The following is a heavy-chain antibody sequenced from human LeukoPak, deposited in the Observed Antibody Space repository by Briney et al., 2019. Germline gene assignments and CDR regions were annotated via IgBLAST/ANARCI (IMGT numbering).Heavy chain of an antibody. CDR1: GGSISSSSYY. V-gene: IGHV4-39*07. CDR3: AKSMTTDYYGMDV. D-gene: IGHD4-17*01. Sequence: PSETLSLTCTVSGGSISSSSYYWGWIRQPPGKGLEWIGSIYYSGSTYYNPSLKSRVTMSVDMSKNRFSLTLSSVTAADTAVYYCAKSMTTDYYGMDVWGQGTTVTVSS. J-gene: IGHJ6*02. CDR2: IYYSGST.